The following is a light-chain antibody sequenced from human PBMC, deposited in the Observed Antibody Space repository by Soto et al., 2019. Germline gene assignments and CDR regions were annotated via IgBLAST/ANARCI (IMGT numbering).Light chain of an antibody. Sequence: DIHMIESAGPLSSSVGDTVTFTCRASQSVSGWLAWYQQKPGEAPKLLIYDASALPRGVPSRFSGSGSGTDFTLTISSLQPDDFATYYCQQYSTYTPRPFGQGTKAAIK. V-gene: IGKV1-5*01. J-gene: IGKJ1*01. CDR3: QQYSTYTPRP. CDR2: DAS. CDR1: QSVSGW.